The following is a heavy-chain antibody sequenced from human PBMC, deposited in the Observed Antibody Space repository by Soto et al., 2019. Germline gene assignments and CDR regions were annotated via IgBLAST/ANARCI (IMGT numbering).Heavy chain of an antibody. V-gene: IGHV3-21*06. CDR1: GFTFTRYS. Sequence: GGSLRLSCAASGFTFTRYSMNWVRQAPGKGLEWVSSISSTTNYIYYGDSVKGRFTISRDNAKNSLYLEMNSLRAEDTAVYYCARESEDLTSNFDYWGQGTLVTVSS. J-gene: IGHJ4*02. CDR3: ARESEDLTSNFDY. CDR2: ISSTTNYI.